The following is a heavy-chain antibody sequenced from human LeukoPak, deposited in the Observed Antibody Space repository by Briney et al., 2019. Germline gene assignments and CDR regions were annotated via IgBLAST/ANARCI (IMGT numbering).Heavy chain of an antibody. Sequence: PGGSLRLSCAASGFTFSNYAMSWVRQAPGKGLEWVSTISHSGGSTYYADSVKGRFTISRDNSKNTLYLQMNSLRAEDTAVYYCATVNVSPDYWGQGTLVTVSS. CDR1: GFTFSNYA. CDR2: ISHSGGST. CDR3: ATVNVSPDY. V-gene: IGHV3-23*01. J-gene: IGHJ4*02.